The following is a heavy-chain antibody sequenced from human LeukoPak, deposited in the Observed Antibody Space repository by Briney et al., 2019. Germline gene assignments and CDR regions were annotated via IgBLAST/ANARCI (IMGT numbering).Heavy chain of an antibody. CDR1: GFGFSGYG. CDR3: ARGADAFDI. J-gene: IGHJ3*02. V-gene: IGHV3-33*08. Sequence: PGKSLRLSCVASGFGFSGYGMHWVRQAPGKGLEWVAVIWFDGNKKFYGDSVKGRFTISRDNAKNSLYLQMNSLRAEDTAVYYCARGADAFDIWGQGTLVTVSS. D-gene: IGHD3-16*01. CDR2: IWFDGNKK.